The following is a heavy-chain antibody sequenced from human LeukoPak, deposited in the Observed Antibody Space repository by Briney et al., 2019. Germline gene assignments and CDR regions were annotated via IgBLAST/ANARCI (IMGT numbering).Heavy chain of an antibody. CDR3: TRDQLQSQWLRLYYYGMDV. CDR1: GFTFGDYA. CDR2: IRSKGYGGTT. J-gene: IGHJ6*02. D-gene: IGHD5-12*01. Sequence: PGGSLRLSCTGSGFTFGDYAVDWVRQAPGKGLEWVGLIRSKGYGGTTEYAASVKGRFTISRNDSGGLAYLQMNSLKTEDTAVYYCTRDQLQSQWLRLYYYGMDVWGQGTTVTVSS. V-gene: IGHV3-49*04.